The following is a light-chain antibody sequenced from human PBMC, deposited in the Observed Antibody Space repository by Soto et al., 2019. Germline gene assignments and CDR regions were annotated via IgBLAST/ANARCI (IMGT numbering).Light chain of an antibody. CDR1: QSVRRCY. CDR2: GAS. V-gene: IGKV3-20*01. CDR3: QQYGSSPLT. Sequence: IVLTKSPGTLSFSPVGRATISCRTSQSVRRCYFAWYQKKPGQAPRLLIYGASSRVTGIPDRFSGSGSGTAFTLIIRRLGPEDFTFYYCQQYGSSPLTVGQVTKADSK. J-gene: IGKJ1*01.